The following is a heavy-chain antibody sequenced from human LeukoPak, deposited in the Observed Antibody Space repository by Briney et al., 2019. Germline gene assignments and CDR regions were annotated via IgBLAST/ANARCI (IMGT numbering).Heavy chain of an antibody. CDR1: GGSISSSSYY. CDR3: ARDGLGFDTSGFSR. D-gene: IGHD3-3*01. J-gene: IGHJ4*02. Sequence: SETLSLTCTVSGGSISSSSYYWGWIRQAPGKGLEWIATIYHSGSTYYNPSLQSRVTISLDTSKNQFSLKLRSPTAADTAVYFCARDGLGFDTSGFSRWGQGTLVTVSS. V-gene: IGHV4-39*07. CDR2: IYHSGST.